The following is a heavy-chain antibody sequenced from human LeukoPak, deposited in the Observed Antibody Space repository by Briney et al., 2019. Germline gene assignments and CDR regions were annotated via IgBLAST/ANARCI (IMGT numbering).Heavy chain of an antibody. CDR3: AKCACSGGSCYPLY. V-gene: IGHV3-23*01. CDR1: GFTFSSYA. D-gene: IGHD2-15*01. Sequence: PGGSLRLSCAASGFTFSSYAMSWVRQAPGKGLEWVSAVSGSGGSTYYADSVKGRFTISRDNSKNTLYLQMNSLRAEDTAVYYCAKCACSGGSCYPLYWGQGTLVTVSS. J-gene: IGHJ4*02. CDR2: VSGSGGST.